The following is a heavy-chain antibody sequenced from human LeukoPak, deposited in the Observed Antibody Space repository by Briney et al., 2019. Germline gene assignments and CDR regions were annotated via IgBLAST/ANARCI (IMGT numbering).Heavy chain of an antibody. D-gene: IGHD5-18*01. J-gene: IGHJ4*02. CDR2: IRYDGSNK. CDR1: GFTFSSYG. CDR3: AKAPQLWTDY. Sequence: SGGSLRLSCAASGFTFSSYGMHWVRQAPGKGLEWVAFIRYDGSNKYYADSVKGRFTISRDNSKNTLYLQMNSLRAEDTAVYYCAKAPQLWTDYWGQGTLVTVSS. V-gene: IGHV3-30*02.